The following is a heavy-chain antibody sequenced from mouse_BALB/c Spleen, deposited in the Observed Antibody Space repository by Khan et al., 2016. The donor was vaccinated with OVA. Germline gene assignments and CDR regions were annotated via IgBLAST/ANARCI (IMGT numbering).Heavy chain of an antibody. CDR1: GYSITSDYA. Sequence: EVKLEESGPGLVKPSQSLSLTCTVTGYSITSDYAWNWIRQFPGNKLEWMGYISYSGNTKYNPSLKSRISITRDTSKNQFFLQLNSVTPEDTATYDCARIYGGDFDYWGQGTTLTVSS. CDR3: ARIYGGDFDY. V-gene: IGHV3-2*02. D-gene: IGHD1-1*01. CDR2: ISYSGNT. J-gene: IGHJ2*01.